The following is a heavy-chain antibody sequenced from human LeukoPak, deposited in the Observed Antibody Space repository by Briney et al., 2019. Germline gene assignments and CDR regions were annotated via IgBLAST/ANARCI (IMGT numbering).Heavy chain of an antibody. V-gene: IGHV3-23*01. CDR1: EFTFGSHA. Sequence: PGGSLRRSCEASEFTFGSHAMYWVRQAPGKGLEWVAGIFGSGGSPHYADPVKGRFTISRDNSRNTVYLQINSLRAEDTAVYYCGKTTVGYSSGQKPAWPVDYWGQGTLVTVSS. D-gene: IGHD5-18*01. CDR2: IFGSGGSP. CDR3: GKTTVGYSSGQKPAWPVDY. J-gene: IGHJ4*02.